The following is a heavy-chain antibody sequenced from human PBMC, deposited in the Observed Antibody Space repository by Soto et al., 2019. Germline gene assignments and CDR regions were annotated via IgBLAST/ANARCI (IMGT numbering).Heavy chain of an antibody. V-gene: IGHV5-10-1*01. CDR1: GYSFTSYW. D-gene: IGHD3-9*01. J-gene: IGHJ6*02. CDR2: IDLSDSYA. Sequence: GESLKISCKDSGYSFTSYWISWVRQMPGKGPEWMGKIDLSDSYAKYSPSFQGHVTISADKSINTAYLQWSSLKASDTATYYCARHYDNSGWKLGDVWGQGTTVTV. CDR3: ARHYDNSGWKLGDV.